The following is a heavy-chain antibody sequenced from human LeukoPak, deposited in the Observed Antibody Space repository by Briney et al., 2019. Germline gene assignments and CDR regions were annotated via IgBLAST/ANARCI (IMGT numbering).Heavy chain of an antibody. J-gene: IGHJ6*02. CDR1: GSTVSSYW. D-gene: IGHD6-19*01. CDR2: ININVSST. V-gene: IGHV3-74*01. CDR3: ARVIAVAGTGYYYYGMDV. Sequence: GRSLRLSWAAAGSTVSSYWMHWVRQAPRKGLGWGSRININVSSTSYADSVKGRFTISRDNAKNTLYLQMNSLRAEDTAVYYCARVIAVAGTGYYYYGMDVWGQGTTVTVSS.